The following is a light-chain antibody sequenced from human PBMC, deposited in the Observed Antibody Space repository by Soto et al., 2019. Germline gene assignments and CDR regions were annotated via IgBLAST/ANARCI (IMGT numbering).Light chain of an antibody. J-gene: IGLJ2*01. CDR2: SDT. Sequence: QSVLTQPPSASEAPRQRVTISCSGSSSNIGNNGVNWYQQIPGTAPKLLIYSDTQRPSGVPDRFSGSKSGTSASLAISGLRSEDEADYYCSAWDGSLSGRVFGGGTKVTVL. CDR3: SAWDGSLSGRV. CDR1: SSNIGNNG. V-gene: IGLV1-47*02.